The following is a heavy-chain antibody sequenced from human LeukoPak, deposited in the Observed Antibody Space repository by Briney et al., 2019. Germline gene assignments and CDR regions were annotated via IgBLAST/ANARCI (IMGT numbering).Heavy chain of an antibody. J-gene: IGHJ4*02. Sequence: PGGSLRLSCAGSGITLSNYGMGWVRKAPGKGLEGVAGMSGRGGGKNYADSVKGRFTVSRDNSKNTLYLQMKSLRAEDTAVYFCAKRGVVIRVVLVGFYKEAYYFDSWGQGALVTVSS. CDR2: MSGRGGGK. V-gene: IGHV3-23*01. CDR3: AKRGVVIRVVLVGFYKEAYYFDS. D-gene: IGHD3-10*01. CDR1: GITLSNYG.